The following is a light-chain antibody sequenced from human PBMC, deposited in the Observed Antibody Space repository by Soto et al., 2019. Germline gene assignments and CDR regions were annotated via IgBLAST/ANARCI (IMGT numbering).Light chain of an antibody. CDR1: QNIANY. CDR2: ASS. V-gene: IGKV1-39*01. Sequence: DMQMVQFPSSLSASVGDRVTITCRASQNIANYLNWYQQKPGKAPKLLIYASSTLHSGVPSRFSGHGYGTDFTLTISSLQPDDVGIYFCQQSYSTPRFSFGPWT. CDR3: QQSYSTPRFS. J-gene: IGKJ3*01.